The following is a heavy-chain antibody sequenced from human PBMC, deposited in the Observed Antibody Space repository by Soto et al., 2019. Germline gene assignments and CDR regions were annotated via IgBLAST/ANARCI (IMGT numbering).Heavy chain of an antibody. CDR2: ISNRGTP. Sequence: QVQLQESGPGLVKPSQTLSLICTVSGDSISSDNYFWSWIRQPPGQGLEWIGYISNRGTPYYNPSLKSRVTIPLDTPKNRFSLDMYSVTAADTAVYYCAREVNVVALSDAFDIWGQGTMVTVSS. J-gene: IGHJ3*02. V-gene: IGHV4-30-4*01. CDR3: AREVNVVALSDAFDI. D-gene: IGHD2-8*01. CDR1: GDSISSDNYF.